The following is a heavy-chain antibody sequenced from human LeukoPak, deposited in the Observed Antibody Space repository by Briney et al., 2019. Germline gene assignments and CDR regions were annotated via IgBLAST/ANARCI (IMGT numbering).Heavy chain of an antibody. V-gene: IGHV3-21*01. Sequence: PGGSLRLSCAASGFTFSSYSMNWVRQAPGKGLEWVSSISSSSSYIYYADSVKGRFTISRDNTKNSLYLQMNSLRAEDTAVYYCARVGDVDIVATMGYYYYMDVWGKGTTVTVSS. CDR1: GFTFSSYS. CDR3: ARVGDVDIVATMGYYYYMDV. CDR2: ISSSSSYI. J-gene: IGHJ6*03. D-gene: IGHD5-12*01.